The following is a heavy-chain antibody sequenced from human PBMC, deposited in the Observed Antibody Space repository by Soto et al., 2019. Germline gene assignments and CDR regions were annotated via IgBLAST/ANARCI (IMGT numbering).Heavy chain of an antibody. CDR1: GYTFTSYG. J-gene: IGHJ4*02. V-gene: IGHV1-18*01. D-gene: IGHD3-22*01. CDR2: ISAYNGNT. CDR3: ARVHWLNYYASSGYLYYFDY. Sequence: ASVKVSCKASGYTFTSYGISWVRQAPGQGLEWMGWISAYNGNTNYAQKLQGRVTMTTDTSTSTAYMELRSLRSDDTAVYYCARVHWLNYYASSGYLYYFDYWGQGTLVTVYS.